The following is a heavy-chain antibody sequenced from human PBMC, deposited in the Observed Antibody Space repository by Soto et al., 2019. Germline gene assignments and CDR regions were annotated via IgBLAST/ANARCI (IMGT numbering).Heavy chain of an antibody. V-gene: IGHV3-23*01. D-gene: IGHD3-22*01. Sequence: EVQLLQSGGGLVQPGGSLRLSCAASGFTFITYAMTWVRQAPGKGLEWVSGISENAGSTYYADSVKGRFTISRDNSKNTLYLQMNSLRAEDTAVYYCANVRFYYDSECYFDYWGQGTLVTVSS. CDR2: ISENAGST. J-gene: IGHJ4*02. CDR3: ANVRFYYDSECYFDY. CDR1: GFTFITYA.